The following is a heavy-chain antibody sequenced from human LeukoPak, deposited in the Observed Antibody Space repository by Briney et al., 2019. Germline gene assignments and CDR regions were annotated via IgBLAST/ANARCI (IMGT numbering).Heavy chain of an antibody. CDR3: ARGGHYYDSSGYYYWVYYFDY. Sequence: PSQTLSLTCTVSGGSISSGDYYWSWIRQPPGKGLEWIGYIYYSGSTYYNPSLKSRVTISVDTSKNQFSLKLSSVTVADTAVYYCARGGHYYDSSGYYYWVYYFDYWGQGTLVTVSS. CDR2: IYYSGST. V-gene: IGHV4-30-4*08. CDR1: GGSISSGDYY. D-gene: IGHD3-22*01. J-gene: IGHJ4*02.